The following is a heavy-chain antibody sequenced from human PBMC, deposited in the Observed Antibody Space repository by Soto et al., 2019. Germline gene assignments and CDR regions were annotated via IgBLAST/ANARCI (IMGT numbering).Heavy chain of an antibody. CDR3: ARRLCSSTSCRTRPNWFDP. CDR2: IYHGGST. V-gene: IGHV4-38-2*01. D-gene: IGHD2-2*01. Sequence: SETLSLTRAVSGYSISSGYYWGWLRQPPGKGLEWIGSIYHGGSTYYNPSLNSRVTLSIDMTNNHVSLILNSVTAADTAVYYCARRLCSSTSCRTRPNWFDPWGQGTLVTVSS. J-gene: IGHJ5*02. CDR1: GYSISSGYY.